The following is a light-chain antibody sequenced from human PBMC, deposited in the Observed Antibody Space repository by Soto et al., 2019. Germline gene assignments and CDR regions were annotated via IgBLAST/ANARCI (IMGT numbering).Light chain of an antibody. CDR1: SSDVGSYDL. CDR2: EAN. J-gene: IGLJ2*01. Sequence: HSALTQPASVSGSPGQSITISCTGTSSDVGSYDLVSWYQQRPGEAPKVMIYEANRRPSGVSNRFSGSKSGNTASLTISGLQADDEADYFCCSYAGSYTYVIFGGGTKLTVL. CDR3: CSYAGSYTYVI. V-gene: IGLV2-23*01.